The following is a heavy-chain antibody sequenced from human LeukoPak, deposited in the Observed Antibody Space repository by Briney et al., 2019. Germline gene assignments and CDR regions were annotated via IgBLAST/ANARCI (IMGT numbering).Heavy chain of an antibody. Sequence: PGGSLRLSCAASGFTVSSYAMHWVRQPIGEGLEWVSALGIAGDTFYPGSVKGRFTISRENARNSLYLQMNSLRAEDTAMYYRARQKQSHGNFDYWGQGTLVTVSS. CDR3: ARQKQSHGNFDY. CDR2: LGIAGDT. D-gene: IGHD1-26*01. V-gene: IGHV3-13*01. CDR1: GFTVSSYA. J-gene: IGHJ4*02.